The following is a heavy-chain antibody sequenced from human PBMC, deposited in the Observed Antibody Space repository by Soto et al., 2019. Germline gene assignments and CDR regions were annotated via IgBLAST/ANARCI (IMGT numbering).Heavy chain of an antibody. CDR1: GGTFTSSA. J-gene: IGHJ6*02. D-gene: IGHD3-16*01. CDR2: IIPIFATA. CDR3: AQCLLGVNYYYGMDV. Sequence: QVQLVQSGAEVKKPGSSVKVSCTASGGTFTSSALNWVRQAPGQGLEWMGGIIPIFATADYAQKFQGRVTITADESTSTAYRELSRLRSEDTAVYYCAQCLLGVNYYYGMDVWGQGTTVTVSS. V-gene: IGHV1-69*12.